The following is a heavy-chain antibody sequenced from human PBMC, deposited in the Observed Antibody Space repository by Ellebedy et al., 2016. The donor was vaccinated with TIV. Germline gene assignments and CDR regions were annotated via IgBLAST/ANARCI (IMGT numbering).Heavy chain of an antibody. CDR2: IRGSGVST. CDR1: GFTFSSYA. J-gene: IGHJ1*01. D-gene: IGHD2-2*02. Sequence: GGSLRLSXAASGFTFSSYAMSWVRQAPGKGLEWVSAIRGSGVSTYYADSVKGRFTISRDNSKNTLYLQMNSLRAEDTAVYYCAKDPGYCSSTGCYRYFQHWGQGTLVTVSS. CDR3: AKDPGYCSSTGCYRYFQH. V-gene: IGHV3-23*01.